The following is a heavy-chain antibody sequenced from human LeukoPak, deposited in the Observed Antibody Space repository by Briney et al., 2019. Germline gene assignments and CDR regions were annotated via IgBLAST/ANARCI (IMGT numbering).Heavy chain of an antibody. V-gene: IGHV1-69*13. CDR3: ARGVDDSSGYLASSEYFQR. Sequence: ASVKVSCKASGGTFSSYAISWVRQAPGQGLEWMGGIIPIFGTANYAQKFQGRVTIIADESTSTAYMELSSLRSEDTAVYYCARGVDDSSGYLASSEYFQRWGQDTLVTVSS. D-gene: IGHD3-22*01. CDR1: GGTFSSYA. J-gene: IGHJ1*01. CDR2: IIPIFGTA.